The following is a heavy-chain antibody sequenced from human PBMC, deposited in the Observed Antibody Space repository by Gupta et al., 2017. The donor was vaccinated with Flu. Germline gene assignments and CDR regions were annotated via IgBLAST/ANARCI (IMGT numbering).Heavy chain of an antibody. CDR2: ISGGGGTT. J-gene: IGHJ6*02. CDR1: GFTFSDFA. D-gene: IGHD2-15*01. Sequence: EVQLLDSGGGLVQPGGSLRLSCVVSGFTFSDFAVNWVRQAPGKGLEWISLISGGGGTTYYADSVKGRFAVSRDNSKNTVYLQMDILRVEDTAVYFCAKDVAGGNKYAHYYHYYGMDVWGQGTTVSFSS. CDR3: AKDVAGGNKYAHYYHYYGMDV. V-gene: IGHV3-23*01.